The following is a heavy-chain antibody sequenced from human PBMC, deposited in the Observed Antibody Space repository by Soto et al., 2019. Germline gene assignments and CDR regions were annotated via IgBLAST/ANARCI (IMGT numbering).Heavy chain of an antibody. CDR2: INVANGNT. CDR3: ARSTGSFYKLGQ. Sequence: GASVKVSCKASGYTFTSYTMHWVRQAPGQRLEWMGWINVANGNTKYSEKFQGRVTITRDTSASTAYMDLSSLTSEDTAVYYCARSTGSFYKLGQRGQGTPVTVSS. CDR1: GYTFTSYT. J-gene: IGHJ4*02. D-gene: IGHD3-10*01. V-gene: IGHV1-3*01.